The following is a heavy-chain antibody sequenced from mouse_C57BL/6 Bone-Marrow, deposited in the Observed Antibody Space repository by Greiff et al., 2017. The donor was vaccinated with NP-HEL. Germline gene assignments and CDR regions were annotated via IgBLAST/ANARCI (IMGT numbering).Heavy chain of an antibody. J-gene: IGHJ3*01. Sequence: QVQLKQSGPELVKPGASVKISCKASGYAFSSSWMNWVKQRPGKGLEWIGRIYPGDGDTNYNGKFKGKATLTADKSSSTAYMQLSSLTSEDSAVYFCAAPNGNPAWFAYWGQGTLVTVSA. V-gene: IGHV1-82*01. CDR1: GYAFSSSW. CDR3: AAPNGNPAWFAY. D-gene: IGHD2-1*01. CDR2: IYPGDGDT.